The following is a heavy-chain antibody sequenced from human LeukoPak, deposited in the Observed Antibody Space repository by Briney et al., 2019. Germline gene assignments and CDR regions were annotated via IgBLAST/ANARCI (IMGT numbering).Heavy chain of an antibody. CDR1: VGTFSSYA. D-gene: IGHD3-22*01. V-gene: IGHV1-69*15. CDR3: ARAVSSDSSGYFLGVFGAFDI. CDR2: IIPIFGTA. J-gene: IGHJ3*02. Sequence: SVKVSCEASVGTFSSYAISWVRQAPGKGLEWMGRIIPIFGTANYAQKFQGRVTITADESTSTVYMELSSLRSEDAAVYYCARAVSSDSSGYFLGVFGAFDIWGQGTMVTVSS.